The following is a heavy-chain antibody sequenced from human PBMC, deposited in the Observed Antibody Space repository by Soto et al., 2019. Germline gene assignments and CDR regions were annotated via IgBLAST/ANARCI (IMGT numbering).Heavy chain of an antibody. V-gene: IGHV4-59*01. D-gene: IGHD3-22*01. CDR2: IYYTRST. J-gene: IGHJ4*02. CDR1: GDSISDYS. CDR3: ARGAGSSSYHYDSHDF. Sequence: LSLPCTVSGDSISDYSWSWIRQPPGKGLEWIGYIYYTRSTNYNLSLRSRVTISADTSKNQISLNLRSVTAADTAMYYCARGAGSSSYHYDSHDFWGQGTLVTVSS.